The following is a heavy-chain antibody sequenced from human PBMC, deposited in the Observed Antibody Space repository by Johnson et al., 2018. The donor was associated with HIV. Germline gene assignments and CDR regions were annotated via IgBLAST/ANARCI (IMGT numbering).Heavy chain of an antibody. J-gene: IGHJ3*02. CDR1: GFTFSSYW. V-gene: IGHV3-7*02. Sequence: VQLVESGGGLVQPGRSLRLSCAASGFTFSSYWMSWVRQAPGKGLEWVANIKQDGSKKYYVDSVTGRFTISSKNTKKTLYLKMNSLSAEDTAVYYCARVTAYVSGGYWGWYAFDIWGQGTMVTVSS. CDR2: IKQDGSKK. D-gene: IGHD3-22*01. CDR3: ARVTAYVSGGYWGWYAFDI.